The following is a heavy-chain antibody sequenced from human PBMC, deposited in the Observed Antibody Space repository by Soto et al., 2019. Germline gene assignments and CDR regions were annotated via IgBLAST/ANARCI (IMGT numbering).Heavy chain of an antibody. V-gene: IGHV3-48*01. CDR3: VRDQFYAFDI. CDR2: IWRSNLI. CDR1: GFSFSGYS. J-gene: IGHJ3*02. Sequence: EVQLVESGGGLVQPGGSLRLSCVASGFSFSGYSMNWVRQAPGKGLEWVSYIWRSNLIGYADSVKGRATISRDEAKNSLSLQLNSLRAEDTAVYYCVRDQFYAFDIWGQGTMVTVSS. D-gene: IGHD3-3*01.